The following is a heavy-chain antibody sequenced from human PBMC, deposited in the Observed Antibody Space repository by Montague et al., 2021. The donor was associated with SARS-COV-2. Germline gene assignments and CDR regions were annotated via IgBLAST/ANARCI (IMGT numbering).Heavy chain of an antibody. CDR2: IYYSGST. CDR3: ARGGGYYNYGLDV. J-gene: IGHJ6*02. V-gene: IGHV4-59*11. Sequence: SETLSLTCTVSGGSISNHYWSWIRQPPGRGLEWIGYIYYSGSTDYSPSLKSRVTISLDTSKNQFSPKVTSVTAADTAVYYCARGGGYYNYGLDVWGPGTTVTVSS. CDR1: GGSISNHY. D-gene: IGHD3-22*01.